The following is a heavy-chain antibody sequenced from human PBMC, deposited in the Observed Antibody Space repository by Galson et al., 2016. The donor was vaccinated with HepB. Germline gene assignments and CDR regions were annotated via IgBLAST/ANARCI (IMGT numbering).Heavy chain of an antibody. V-gene: IGHV7-4-1*02. J-gene: IGHJ3*01. CDR1: GYAFTSYA. CDR2: INTNTGNQ. D-gene: IGHD2-2*01. Sequence: SVKVSCKASGYAFTSYAVTWVRQAPGQGLEWMGWINTNTGNQTYAQSFTGRFVFSLDTSVSTAYLQISSLEAEDTAVYYCASRYCTSTNCDRRSLDAYDFWGQGTMVTVSS. CDR3: ASRYCTSTNCDRRSLDAYDF.